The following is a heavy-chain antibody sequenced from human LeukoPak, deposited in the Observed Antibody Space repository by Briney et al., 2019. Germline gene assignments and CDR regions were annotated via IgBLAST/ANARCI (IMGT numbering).Heavy chain of an antibody. J-gene: IGHJ4*02. D-gene: IGHD5-24*01. CDR1: GYTFTTYG. V-gene: IGHV1-18*01. Sequence: ASVKVSFKTSGYTFTTYGISWVRQAPGQGLEWMGWISGHKGNTIYAQKLRGRVTMTTDTSTTTAYMDLRSLRPDDTAVYYCARDHVPRGDGYNYYEYWGQGTLVTVSS. CDR2: ISGHKGNT. CDR3: ARDHVPRGDGYNYYEY.